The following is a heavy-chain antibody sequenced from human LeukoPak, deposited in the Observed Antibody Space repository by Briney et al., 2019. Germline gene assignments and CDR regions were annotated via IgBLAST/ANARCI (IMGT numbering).Heavy chain of an antibody. Sequence: PSETLSLTCTVSGGSISSYYWSWIRQPAGKGLEWIGRIYTSGSTNYNPSLKSRVTMSVDTSKNQFSLKLSSVTAADTAVYYCARDKSGKDYYYYYMDVWGKGTTVTVSS. CDR2: IYTSGST. D-gene: IGHD1-26*01. J-gene: IGHJ6*03. CDR1: GGSISSYY. V-gene: IGHV4-4*07. CDR3: ARDKSGKDYYYYYMDV.